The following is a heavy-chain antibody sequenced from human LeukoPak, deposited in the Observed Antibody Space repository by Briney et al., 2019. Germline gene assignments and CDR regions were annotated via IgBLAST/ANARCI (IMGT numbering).Heavy chain of an antibody. D-gene: IGHD3-10*01. CDR3: ARGKVVTMVRGVIITYFDY. CDR1: GYTFTSYY. V-gene: IGHV1-46*01. Sequence: ASVKVSCKASGYTFTSYYMYWVRQAPGQGLEWMGIINPSGGSTRYAQKFQGRVTMTRDTSTSTVYMELSSLRSEDTAVYYCARGKVVTMVRGVIITYFDYWGQGTLVTVSS. CDR2: INPSGGST. J-gene: IGHJ4*02.